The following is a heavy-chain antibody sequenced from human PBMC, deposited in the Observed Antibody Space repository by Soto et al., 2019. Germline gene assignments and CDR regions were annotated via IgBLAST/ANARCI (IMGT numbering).Heavy chain of an antibody. CDR3: ARHEKVDIAVAGAFDS. CDR1: TGSIRSSDYY. J-gene: IGHJ4*02. CDR2: VYFSGNT. V-gene: IGHV4-39*01. D-gene: IGHD6-19*01. Sequence: QLQLQESGPGLVKPSETLSLTCTVSTGSIRSSDYYWGWIRQPPGKGLEWIASVYFSGNTYYNPSLKSRVTMSVATSKKQFSLNLKSVTAADTAVYYCARHEKVDIAVAGAFDSWGQGTLVAVSS.